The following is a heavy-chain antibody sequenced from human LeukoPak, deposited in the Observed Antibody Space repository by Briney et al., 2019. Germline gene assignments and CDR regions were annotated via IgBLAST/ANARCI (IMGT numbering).Heavy chain of an antibody. CDR3: ARESKALLQWLCFDY. V-gene: IGHV3-30-3*01. J-gene: IGHJ4*02. Sequence: PGGSLRLSCAASGFTFSSYAMHWVRQAPGKGLEWVAVISYDGSNKYYADSVKGRFTISRDNSKNTLYLQMNSLRAEDTAVYYCARESKALLQWLCFDYWGQGTLVTVSS. CDR1: GFTFSSYA. CDR2: ISYDGSNK. D-gene: IGHD6-19*01.